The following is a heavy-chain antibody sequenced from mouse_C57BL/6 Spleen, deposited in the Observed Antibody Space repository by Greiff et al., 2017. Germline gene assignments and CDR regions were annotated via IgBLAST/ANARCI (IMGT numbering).Heavy chain of an antibody. V-gene: IGHV5-9*01. J-gene: IGHJ4*01. CDR3: ARQGDYYGSSYDYYAMDY. CDR1: GFTFSSYT. CDR2: ISGGGGNT. Sequence: EVKLVESGGGLVKPGGSLKLSCAASGFTFSSYTMSWVRQTPEKRLEWVATISGGGGNTYYPDSVKGRFTISRDNAKNTLYLQMSSLRSEDTALYYCARQGDYYGSSYDYYAMDYWGQGTSVTVSS. D-gene: IGHD1-1*01.